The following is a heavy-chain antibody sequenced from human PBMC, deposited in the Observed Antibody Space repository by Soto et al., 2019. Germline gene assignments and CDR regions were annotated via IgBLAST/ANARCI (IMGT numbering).Heavy chain of an antibody. J-gene: IGHJ4*02. Sequence: EVQLVESGGGLAQPGGTLRLSCAASGFTFSSYEMNWVRQAPGKTLEWVSYISSAGDSSYYADSVKSRFTISRDNAKNSLYPQMNSLRVEDTAVYYCARVYCSTTTCHVQAFDSWGQGTLVTVSS. D-gene: IGHD2-2*01. CDR1: GFTFSSYE. V-gene: IGHV3-48*03. CDR3: ARVYCSTTTCHVQAFDS. CDR2: ISSAGDSS.